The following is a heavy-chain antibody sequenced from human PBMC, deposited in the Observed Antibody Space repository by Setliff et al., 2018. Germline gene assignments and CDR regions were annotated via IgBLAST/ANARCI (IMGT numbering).Heavy chain of an antibody. CDR1: GYTFRSYA. V-gene: IGHV1-3*01. CDR3: ARDRFYNSWSGTAITAPHDAFDI. D-gene: IGHD3-3*01. Sequence: ASVKVSCKASGYTFRSYAIHWVRQAPGQRLEWMGWINAANGNTKYSQKFQGRVTMTSDTSTNTVYLEVSSLRSEETAVYFCARDRFYNSWSGTAITAPHDAFDIWGQGTMVTVSS. CDR2: INAANGNT. J-gene: IGHJ3*02.